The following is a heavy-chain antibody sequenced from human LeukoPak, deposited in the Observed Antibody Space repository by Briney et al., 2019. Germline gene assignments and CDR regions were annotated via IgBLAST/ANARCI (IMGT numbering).Heavy chain of an antibody. CDR2: MYYGGNT. CDR1: GDSISSSGFY. Sequence: PSETLSLTCTVFGDSISSSGFYWGWIRQPPGKGLEWIGSMYYGGNTYYNLSLKSRVTMSVDTSKNQFSLKPSSVSAADTAVYYCARQWTKFDPWGQGTLVTVSS. V-gene: IGHV4-39*01. CDR3: ARQWTKFDP. J-gene: IGHJ5*02. D-gene: IGHD3/OR15-3a*01.